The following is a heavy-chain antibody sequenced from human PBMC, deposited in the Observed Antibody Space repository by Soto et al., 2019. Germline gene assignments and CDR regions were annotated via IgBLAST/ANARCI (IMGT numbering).Heavy chain of an antibody. Sequence: GAEYSIIDYGGGWVSQQTGKGLEWMGIIYPGDSDTRYSPSFQGQVTISADKSISTAYLQWSSLKASDTAMYYCARPNIVGATGPYYGMDVWGQGTTVPVSS. V-gene: IGHV5-51*01. J-gene: IGHJ6*02. CDR2: IYPGDSDT. CDR1: EYSIIDYG. CDR3: ARPNIVGATGPYYGMDV. D-gene: IGHD1-26*01.